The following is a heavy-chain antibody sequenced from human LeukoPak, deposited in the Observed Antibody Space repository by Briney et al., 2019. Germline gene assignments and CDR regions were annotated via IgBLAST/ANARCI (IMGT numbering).Heavy chain of an antibody. V-gene: IGHV4-59*01. D-gene: IGHD1-1*01. CDR3: AKLNVDIWFDP. Sequence: PSETLYLTCTVSGGSISSYHWSWIRQPPGKGLEWIGYIYYSGSTNYNPSLKSRVTISVDTSKNQFSLKLSSVTAADTAVYYCAKLNVDIWFDPWGPETLVTVSS. CDR2: IYYSGST. J-gene: IGHJ5*02. CDR1: GGSISSYH.